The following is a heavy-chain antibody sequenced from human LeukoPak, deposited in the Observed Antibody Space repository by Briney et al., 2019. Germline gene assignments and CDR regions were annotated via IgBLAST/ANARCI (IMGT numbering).Heavy chain of an antibody. Sequence: PETLSLTCTVSRASISSYSWSWLRQPPRKGMEWIGYIYYSGSTNYNPSLKSRVTISVDTSKIQFSLKLSSVTAADTAVYYCARDLYDYDSSGYFHNYFDYWGQGTLVTVSS. V-gene: IGHV4-59*01. J-gene: IGHJ4*02. CDR1: RASISSYS. CDR3: ARDLYDYDSSGYFHNYFDY. CDR2: IYYSGST. D-gene: IGHD3-22*01.